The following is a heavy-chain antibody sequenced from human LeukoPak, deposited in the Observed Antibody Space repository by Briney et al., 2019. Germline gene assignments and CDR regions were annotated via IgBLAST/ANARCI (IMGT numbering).Heavy chain of an antibody. D-gene: IGHD6-19*01. J-gene: IGHJ4*02. CDR2: IYYTGGT. CDR1: GGSISNNY. Sequence: SETLSLTCTVSGGSISNNYWTWIRQPPGKGLEYIGYIYYTGGTNYNPSLKSRVTISVDTSKNQFSLKLSSVTAADTAVYFCAKYGGSGWVIDYWGQGTLVTVSS. CDR3: AKYGGSGWVIDY. V-gene: IGHV4-59*08.